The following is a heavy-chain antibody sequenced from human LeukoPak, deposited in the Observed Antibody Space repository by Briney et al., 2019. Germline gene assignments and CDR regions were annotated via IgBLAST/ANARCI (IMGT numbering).Heavy chain of an antibody. CDR1: GYTFTSYG. CDR2: ISAYNGNT. D-gene: IGHD3-22*01. CDR3: ARGGYYYDSSAYGAAFDI. Sequence: ASVKVSCKASGYTFTSYGISWVRHAPGQGLEWMGWISAYNGNTNYAQKLQGRVTMTTDTSTSTAYMELRSLRSDDTAVYYCARGGYYYDSSAYGAAFDIWGQGTMVTVSS. J-gene: IGHJ3*02. V-gene: IGHV1-18*01.